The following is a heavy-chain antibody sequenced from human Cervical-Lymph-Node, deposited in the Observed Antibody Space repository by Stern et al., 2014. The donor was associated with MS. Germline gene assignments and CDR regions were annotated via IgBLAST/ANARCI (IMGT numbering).Heavy chain of an antibody. V-gene: IGHV3-30*03. Sequence: VQLEESGGAVVQPGRSLRLSCAASGFTFSSYGMHWVRQAPGKGLEWVTVSSYDGNHKSYAAAVKGRFTISRDNSKNTLHLQMNSVTPDDTAIYYCARDYEDTSMLFDHWGQGTLVTVSS. D-gene: IGHD2-8*01. CDR1: GFTFSSYG. CDR3: ARDYEDTSMLFDH. J-gene: IGHJ4*02. CDR2: SSYDGNHK.